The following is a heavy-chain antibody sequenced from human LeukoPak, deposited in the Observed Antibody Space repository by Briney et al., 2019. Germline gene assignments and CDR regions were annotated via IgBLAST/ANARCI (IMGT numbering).Heavy chain of an antibody. V-gene: IGHV1-69*06. D-gene: IGHD3-16*01. CDR1: GGTFSSYA. J-gene: IGHJ6*03. CDR2: IIPIFGTA. Sequence: ASVKVSCKASGGTFSSYAISWVRQAPGQGLEWMGGIIPIFGTANYAQKSQGRVTITADKSTSTAYMELSSLRSEDTAVYYCAASYGNYYYYYMDVWGKGTTVTVSS. CDR3: AASYGNYYYYYMDV.